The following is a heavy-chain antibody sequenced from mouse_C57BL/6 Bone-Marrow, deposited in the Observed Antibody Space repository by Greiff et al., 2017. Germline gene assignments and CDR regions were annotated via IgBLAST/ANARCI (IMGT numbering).Heavy chain of an antibody. CDR2: INPNNGGT. CDR3: AVYYGSSNYAMDY. D-gene: IGHD1-1*01. J-gene: IGHJ4*01. Sequence: VQLQQSGPELVKPGASVKISCKASGYTFTDYYMNWVKQSHGKSLEWIGDINPNNGGTSYNQKFKGKDTLTVDKSSSTAYMELRSLTSEDSAVYYCAVYYGSSNYAMDYWGQGTSVTVSS. V-gene: IGHV1-26*01. CDR1: GYTFTDYY.